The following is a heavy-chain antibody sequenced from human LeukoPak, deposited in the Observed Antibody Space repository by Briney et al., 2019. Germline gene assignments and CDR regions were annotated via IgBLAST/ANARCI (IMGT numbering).Heavy chain of an antibody. D-gene: IGHD2-21*02. CDR1: GYTFTSYY. CDR2: INPSGGST. J-gene: IGHJ4*02. Sequence: ASVKVSCKASGYTFTSYYMHWVRQAPGQGLEWMGIINPSGGSTSYAQKFQGRVTMTMDTSTSTVYMELSSLRSEDTAVYYCARDVVVTAHGGDFDYWGQGTLVTVSS. CDR3: ARDVVVTAHGGDFDY. V-gene: IGHV1-46*01.